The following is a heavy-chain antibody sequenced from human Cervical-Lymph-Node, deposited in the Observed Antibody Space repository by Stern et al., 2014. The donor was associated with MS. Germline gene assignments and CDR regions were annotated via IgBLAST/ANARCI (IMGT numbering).Heavy chain of an antibody. D-gene: IGHD6-13*01. J-gene: IGHJ5*02. CDR1: GYTFTSYA. Sequence: QVQLVQSGAEVKKPGASVKVSCKASGYTFTSYAMHWVRQAPGQRLEWMGWINIGNGKTKYSQKFQGRVTLTRDTSASTAYMELTSLRSEDTAVYYCVRDLSSTWYPDNWFDPWGQGTLVTVSS. CDR2: INIGNGKT. V-gene: IGHV1-3*04. CDR3: VRDLSSTWYPDNWFDP.